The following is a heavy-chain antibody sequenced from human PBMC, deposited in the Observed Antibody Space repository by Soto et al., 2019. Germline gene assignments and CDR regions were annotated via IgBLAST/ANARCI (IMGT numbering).Heavy chain of an antibody. CDR2: INHSGST. D-gene: IGHD3-10*01. CDR3: ARGVATMVRGTYKWFDP. Sequence: SEALSLTCAVYGGSFSGYYWSWIRQPPGKGLEWIGEINHSGSTNYNPSLKSRVTISVDTSKNQFSLKLSSVTAADTAVYYCARGVATMVRGTYKWFDPWGQGTLVTVS. J-gene: IGHJ5*02. CDR1: GGSFSGYY. V-gene: IGHV4-34*01.